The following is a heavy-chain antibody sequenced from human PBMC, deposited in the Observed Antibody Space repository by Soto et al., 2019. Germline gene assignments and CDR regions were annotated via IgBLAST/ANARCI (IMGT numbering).Heavy chain of an antibody. V-gene: IGHV1-2*02. CDR2: INPNSGGT. CDR1: VYTFTGYY. CDR3: ARAAAATSFDY. Sequence: GASVTVSCKASVYTFTGYYMHWVRQAPGQGLEWMGWINPNSGGTNYAQKFQGRVTMTRDTSISTAYMELSRLRSDDTAVYYCARAAAATSFDYWGQGTLVTVSS. J-gene: IGHJ4*02. D-gene: IGHD2-15*01.